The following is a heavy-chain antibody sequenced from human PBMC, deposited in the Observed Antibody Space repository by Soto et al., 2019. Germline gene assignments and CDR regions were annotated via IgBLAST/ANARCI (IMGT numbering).Heavy chain of an antibody. CDR3: ARRYGGNFDY. CDR1: GGSINSYY. V-gene: IGHV4-59*01. Sequence: QVQLQESGPGLVKPSETLSLTCTVSGGSINSYYWSWIRQPPGKGLEWIGYIYYSGSTNYNPSLXSXAXIXXDTSKNQCALKLRSVTGSDTAVYYCARRYGGNFDYWGQGTLVTVSS. D-gene: IGHD1-26*01. J-gene: IGHJ4*02. CDR2: IYYSGST.